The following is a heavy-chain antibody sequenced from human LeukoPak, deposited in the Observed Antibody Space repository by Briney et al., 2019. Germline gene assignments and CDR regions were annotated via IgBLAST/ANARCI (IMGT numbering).Heavy chain of an antibody. V-gene: IGHV4-38-2*01. CDR1: GYSISSGYF. CDR2: IYQSGST. D-gene: IGHD2-2*02. Sequence: SETLSLTCAVSGYSISSGYFWSWIRQPPGKGLECIGSIYQSGSTYYNPSLKSRVTISVDKSNNQFSLKLSSVSAADTAVYYCARLPRDYCGSTTCHTYYFDYWGQGTLVTVSS. CDR3: ARLPRDYCGSTTCHTYYFDY. J-gene: IGHJ4*02.